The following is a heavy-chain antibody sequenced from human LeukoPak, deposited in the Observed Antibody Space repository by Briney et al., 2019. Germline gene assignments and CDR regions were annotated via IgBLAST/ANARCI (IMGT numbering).Heavy chain of an antibody. CDR2: IYTSGST. D-gene: IGHD5-18*01. V-gene: IGHV4-61*02. CDR3: ARPKAWLQRGWFDP. J-gene: IGHJ5*02. CDR1: GGSISSGSYY. Sequence: SETLSLTCTVSGGSISSGSYYWSWLRQPAGKGLEWIRRIYTSGSTNYNPSLKSRVTISVDTSKNQFSLKLSSVTAADSAGYYCARPKAWLQRGWFDPWGQGTLVTVSS.